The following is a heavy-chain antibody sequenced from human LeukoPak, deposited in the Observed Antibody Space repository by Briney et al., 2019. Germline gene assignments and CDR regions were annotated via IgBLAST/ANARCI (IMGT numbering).Heavy chain of an antibody. CDR1: GGSISSYY. Sequence: SETLSLTCTVSGGSISSYYWSWIRQPPGKGLEWIGYIYYSGSTNYNPSLKSRVTMSVDTSKNQFSLKLSSVTAADTAVYYCAKDAYYYDSSGYSFDYWGQGTLVTVSS. J-gene: IGHJ4*02. CDR2: IYYSGST. D-gene: IGHD3-22*01. CDR3: AKDAYYYDSSGYSFDY. V-gene: IGHV4-59*12.